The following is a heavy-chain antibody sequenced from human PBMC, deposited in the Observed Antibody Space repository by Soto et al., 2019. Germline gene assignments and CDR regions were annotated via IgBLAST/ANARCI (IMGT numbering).Heavy chain of an antibody. CDR2: ISAYNGNT. Sequence: ASVKVSCKASGYTFTSYGISWVRQAPGQGLEWMGWISAYNGNTNYAQKLQGRVTMTTDTSTSTAYMELRSLRSDDTAVYYCARTNYYGSGSYIPTPYYYYYGMDVWGQGTTVTV. CDR3: ARTNYYGSGSYIPTPYYYYYGMDV. CDR1: GYTFTSYG. J-gene: IGHJ6*02. D-gene: IGHD3-10*01. V-gene: IGHV1-18*01.